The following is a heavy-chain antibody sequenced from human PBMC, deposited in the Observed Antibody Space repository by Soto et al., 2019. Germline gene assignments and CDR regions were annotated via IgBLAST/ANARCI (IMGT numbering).Heavy chain of an antibody. CDR2: ISYDGSNK. D-gene: IGHD3-22*01. CDR1: GFTFSSSG. V-gene: IGHV3-30*18. CDR3: AKDLSLYYYDTSGYYFEY. Sequence: QVQLVESGGGVVQPGRSLKLPCAASGFTFSSSGMHWVRQAPGKGLEWVAVISYDGSNKYYADSVKGRFTISRDNSKNTLHLQMNSLRAEDTAVYYCAKDLSLYYYDTSGYYFEYWGQGALVTVSS. J-gene: IGHJ4*02.